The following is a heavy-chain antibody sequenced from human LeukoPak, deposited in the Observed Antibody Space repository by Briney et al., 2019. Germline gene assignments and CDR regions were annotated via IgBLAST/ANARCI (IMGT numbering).Heavy chain of an antibody. D-gene: IGHD3-22*01. CDR1: GFTSDDYA. CDR3: ARGIDTAMVTWEKDYYDSSGYHYFDY. Sequence: PGGSLRLSYAASGFTSDDYAMHWVRQAPGKGLEWVSGISWNSGSIGYADSVKGRFTISRDNAKNSLYLQMNSLRAEDTALYYCARGIDTAMVTWEKDYYDSSGYHYFDYWGQGTLVTVSS. V-gene: IGHV3-9*02. CDR2: ISWNSGSI. J-gene: IGHJ4*02.